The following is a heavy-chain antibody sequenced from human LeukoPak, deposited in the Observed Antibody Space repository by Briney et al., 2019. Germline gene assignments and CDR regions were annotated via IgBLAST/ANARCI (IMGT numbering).Heavy chain of an antibody. Sequence: GASVKVSCKASGYIFTDYGVSWVRQAPGQGLEWMGWVSPNSGNTNYPQKVQDRVTMTTDTSTTTAYMELKGLTSDDTAVYYCARGRRTTIPKYWGQGTRVTVSS. CDR2: VSPNSGNT. V-gene: IGHV1-18*04. CDR3: ARGRRTTIPKY. J-gene: IGHJ4*02. D-gene: IGHD5-24*01. CDR1: GYIFTDYG.